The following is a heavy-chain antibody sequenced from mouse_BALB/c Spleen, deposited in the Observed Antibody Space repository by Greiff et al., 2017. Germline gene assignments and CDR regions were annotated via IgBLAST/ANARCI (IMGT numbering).Heavy chain of an antibody. J-gene: IGHJ3*01. D-gene: IGHD1-1*01. Sequence: DVMLVESGGGLVKPGGSLKLSCAASGFTFSSYAMSWVRQTPEKRLEWVASISSGGSTYYPDSVKGRFTISRDNARNILYLQMSSLRSEDTAMYYCARGGYGSRPWFAYWGQGTLVTVSA. CDR1: GFTFSSYA. CDR2: ISSGGST. CDR3: ARGGYGSRPWFAY. V-gene: IGHV5-6-5*01.